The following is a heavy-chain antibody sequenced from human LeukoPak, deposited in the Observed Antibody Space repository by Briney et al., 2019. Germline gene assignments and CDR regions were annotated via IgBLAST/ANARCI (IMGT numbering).Heavy chain of an antibody. Sequence: GGSLRLSCAASGFTFSSYAMSWVRQAPGKGLEWVSAISGSGGSTYYADSVKSRFTISRDNSKNTLYLQMNSLRAEDTAVYYCAKIPGGDYGDYGRWWYFDLWGRGTLVTVSS. CDR3: AKIPGGDYGDYGRWWYFDL. CDR1: GFTFSSYA. CDR2: ISGSGGST. D-gene: IGHD4-17*01. J-gene: IGHJ2*01. V-gene: IGHV3-23*01.